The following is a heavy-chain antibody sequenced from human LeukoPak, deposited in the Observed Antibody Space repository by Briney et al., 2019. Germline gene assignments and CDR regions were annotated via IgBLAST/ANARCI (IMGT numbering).Heavy chain of an antibody. CDR1: GFTVSNNY. J-gene: IGHJ3*02. CDR3: AKDSGGSSGWFIGDAFDI. D-gene: IGHD6-19*01. V-gene: IGHV3-9*01. Sequence: PGGSLRLSCAASGFTVSNNYMTWVRQAPGKGLEWVSGISWNSGSIGYADSVKGRFTISRDNAKNSLYLQMNSLRAEDTALYYCAKDSGGSSGWFIGDAFDIWGQGTMVTVSS. CDR2: ISWNSGSI.